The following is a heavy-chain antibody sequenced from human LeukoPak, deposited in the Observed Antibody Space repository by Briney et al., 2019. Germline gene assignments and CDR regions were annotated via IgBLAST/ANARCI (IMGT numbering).Heavy chain of an antibody. CDR3: ARERMIVGATQGPVDY. CDR2: ITGSGGST. Sequence: AGGSLTLSCAASGFTFSNYGLSWVRQAPGKGLEWVSGITGSGGSTYYADSVKGRFTISRDNSKNTLYLQMNSLRAEDTAVYYCARERMIVGATQGPVDYWGQGTLVTVSS. J-gene: IGHJ4*02. V-gene: IGHV3-23*01. D-gene: IGHD1-26*01. CDR1: GFTFSNYG.